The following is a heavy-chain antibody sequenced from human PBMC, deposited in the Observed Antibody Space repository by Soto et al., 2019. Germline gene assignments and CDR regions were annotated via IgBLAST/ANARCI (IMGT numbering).Heavy chain of an antibody. CDR1: GYSFFSYY. CDR3: ARGGATIFGVIDS. Sequence: AASVKVSCKASGYSFFSYYIHWVRQAPGQGLEWMGRFLASGGNTDYAQRFRGRVSMTRDTSTTNTVSLELTSRTSDDTAVYYCARGGATIFGVIDSWGQGTRVPSPQ. V-gene: IGHV1-46*01. D-gene: IGHD3-3*02. CDR2: FLASGGNT. J-gene: IGHJ4*02.